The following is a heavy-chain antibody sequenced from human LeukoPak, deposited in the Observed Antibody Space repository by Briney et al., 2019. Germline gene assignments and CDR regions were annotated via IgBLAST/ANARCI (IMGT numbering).Heavy chain of an antibody. V-gene: IGHV3-30*18. CDR2: ISYDGSNK. Sequence: GGSLRLSCAASGFTFSSYGMHWVRQAPGKGLEWVAVISYDGSNKYYADSVKGRFTISRDNSKNTLYLHMNSLRAEDTAVYYCAKAAKGSGYQNGDYYYYCMDVWGKGTTVTVSS. D-gene: IGHD3-3*01. CDR3: AKAAKGSGYQNGDYYYYCMDV. J-gene: IGHJ6*03. CDR1: GFTFSSYG.